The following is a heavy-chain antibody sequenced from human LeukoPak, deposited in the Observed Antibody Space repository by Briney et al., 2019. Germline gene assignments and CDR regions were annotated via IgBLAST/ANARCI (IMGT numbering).Heavy chain of an antibody. CDR2: INPSGGST. V-gene: IGHV1-46*01. CDR1: GYTFTSYY. J-gene: IGHJ4*02. Sequence: ASVKVSCKASGYTFTSYYMHWVRQAPGQGLEGMGIINPSGGSTRYAQKVQGRVTMNRDTSTRTVYMKLSSLRSEDTAVYYCARGSISGSYYLLRYWGQGTLVTASS. D-gene: IGHD1-26*01. CDR3: ARGSISGSYYLLRY.